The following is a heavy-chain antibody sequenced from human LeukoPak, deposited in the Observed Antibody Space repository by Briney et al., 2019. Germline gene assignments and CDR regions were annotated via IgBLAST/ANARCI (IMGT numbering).Heavy chain of an antibody. J-gene: IGHJ3*02. V-gene: IGHV4-4*07. D-gene: IGHD1-26*01. CDR3: ARDLTGGSSWERAFDI. Sequence: SSETLSLTCTVSGGSISSYYWSWIRQPAGKGLEWIGRIYTSGSTNYNPSLKSRVTMSVDTSKNQFSLKLSSVTAADTAVYYCARDLTGGSSWERAFDIWGQGTMVTVSS. CDR2: IYTSGST. CDR1: GGSISSYY.